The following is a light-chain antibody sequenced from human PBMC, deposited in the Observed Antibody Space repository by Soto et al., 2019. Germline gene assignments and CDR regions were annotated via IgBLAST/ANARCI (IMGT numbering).Light chain of an antibody. J-gene: IGKJ1*01. CDR2: ATS. CDR3: QQCANSPWT. CDR1: SSVPSIY. V-gene: IGKV3-20*01. Sequence: EIVLTQSPGSLSLSPGERATLSCRASSSVPSIYLAWYQQKPGQAPRVLIYATSSRATGIPDRCSGSGSGTAFILTISRLEPEDVALYFCQQCANSPWTFGQGTRVEIK.